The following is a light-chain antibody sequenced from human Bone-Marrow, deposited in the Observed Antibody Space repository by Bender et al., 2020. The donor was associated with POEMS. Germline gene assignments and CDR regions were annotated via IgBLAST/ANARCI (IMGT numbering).Light chain of an antibody. CDR2: EGS. J-gene: IGLJ1*01. CDR3: CSFAARTYV. V-gene: IGLV2-23*01. Sequence: QSALTQPASVSGSPGQSITISCVATSGDIDDSAYVSWYQQHPGKTPKLIIYEGSKRPSGVSYRFSGSKSGNTASLTISGLQAEDEADYYCCSFAARTYVFGTGTKVTVL. CDR1: SGDIDDSAY.